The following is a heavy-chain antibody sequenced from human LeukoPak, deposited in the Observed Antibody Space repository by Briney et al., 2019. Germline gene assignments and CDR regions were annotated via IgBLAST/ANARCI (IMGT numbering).Heavy chain of an antibody. CDR1: GGSFSGYY. Sequence: SETLSLTCAVYGGSFSGYYWSWIRQPPGKGLEWIGEINHSGSTNYNPSLKSRVTISVDTSKNQFSLQLNSVTPEDTAVYYCAREWSGSYAYWGQGTLVTVSS. D-gene: IGHD1-26*01. V-gene: IGHV4-34*01. CDR3: AREWSGSYAY. J-gene: IGHJ4*02. CDR2: INHSGST.